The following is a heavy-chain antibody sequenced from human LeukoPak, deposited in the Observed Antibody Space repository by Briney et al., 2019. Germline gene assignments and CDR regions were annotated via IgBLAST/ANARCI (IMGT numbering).Heavy chain of an antibody. D-gene: IGHD3-22*01. V-gene: IGHV4-34*01. CDR3: ARDHLYDSSEHDAFDI. J-gene: IGHJ3*02. CDR1: GGSFSGYY. CDR2: INHSGST. Sequence: KPSETLSLTCAVYGGSFSGYYWSWIRQPPGKGPEWIGEINHSGSTNYNPSLKSRVTISVDTSKNQFSLKLSSVTAADTAVYYCARDHLYDSSEHDAFDIWGQGTMVTVSS.